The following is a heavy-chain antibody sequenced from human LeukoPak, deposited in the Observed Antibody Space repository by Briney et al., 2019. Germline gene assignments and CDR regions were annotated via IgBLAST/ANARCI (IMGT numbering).Heavy chain of an antibody. D-gene: IGHD3-9*01. CDR2: ISGSGGST. CDR3: AKATGWVSYWFDP. Sequence: GGSLRLSCAASGFTFSSDVMNWVRQAPGKGLEWVSAISGSGGSTYYADSVKGRFTISRDNSKNTLYPQMNSLRAEDTAVYYCAKATGWVSYWFDPWGQGTLVTVSS. J-gene: IGHJ5*02. CDR1: GFTFSSDV. V-gene: IGHV3-23*01.